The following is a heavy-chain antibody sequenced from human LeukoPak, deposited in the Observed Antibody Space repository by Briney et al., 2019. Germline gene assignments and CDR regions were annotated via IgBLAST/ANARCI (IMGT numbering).Heavy chain of an antibody. D-gene: IGHD3-22*01. Sequence: GGSLRLSCAASGFTFSSYSINWVRQAPGKGLEWVSSISSSSRYIYYADSVKGRFTISRDNSKNTLYLQMSSLRAEDTAVYYCAKDVMYYYDSSGYPEDDAFDIWGQGTMVTVSS. J-gene: IGHJ3*02. CDR3: AKDVMYYYDSSGYPEDDAFDI. V-gene: IGHV3-21*04. CDR2: ISSSSRYI. CDR1: GFTFSSYS.